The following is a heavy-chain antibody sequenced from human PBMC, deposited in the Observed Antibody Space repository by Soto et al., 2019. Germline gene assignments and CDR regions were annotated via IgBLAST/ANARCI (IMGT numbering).Heavy chain of an antibody. CDR1: GGSISSSSYY. J-gene: IGHJ4*02. CDR2: IYYSGST. D-gene: IGHD3-22*01. CDR3: ARSSPHSGYYAPCDY. V-gene: IGHV4-39*01. Sequence: SETLSLTCTVSGGSISSSSYYWGWIRQPPGKGLEWIGSIYYSGSTHYNPSLKGRVTISVDTSKNQFSLKLSSVTAADTAVYYCARSSPHSGYYAPCDYWGQGTLVTVSS.